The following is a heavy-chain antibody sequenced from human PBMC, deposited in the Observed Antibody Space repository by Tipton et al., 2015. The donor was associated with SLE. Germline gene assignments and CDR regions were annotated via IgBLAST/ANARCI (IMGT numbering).Heavy chain of an antibody. Sequence: TLSLTCTVSGGSISSYYWSWIRQPPGKGLGWIGYIYYSGSTNYNPSLKSRVTISVDTSKNQFSLKLSSVTAADTAVYYCARGPKGSGSYSDWYFDLWGRGTLVTVSS. V-gene: IGHV4-59*01. CDR2: IYYSGST. CDR1: GGSISSYY. CDR3: ARGPKGSGSYSDWYFDL. J-gene: IGHJ2*01. D-gene: IGHD3-10*01.